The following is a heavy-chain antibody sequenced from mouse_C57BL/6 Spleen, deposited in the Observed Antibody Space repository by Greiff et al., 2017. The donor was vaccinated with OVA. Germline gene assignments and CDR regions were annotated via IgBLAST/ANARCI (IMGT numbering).Heavy chain of an antibody. D-gene: IGHD2-4*01. CDR2: ISSGSSTI. V-gene: IGHV5-17*01. Sequence: EVMLVESGGGLVKPGGSLKLSCAASGFTFSDYGMHWVRQAPEKGLEWVAYISSGSSTIYYADTVKGRFTISRDNAKNTLFLQMTSLRSEDTAMYYCARQGYDYDGGYAMDYWGQGTSVTVSS. J-gene: IGHJ4*01. CDR3: ARQGYDYDGGYAMDY. CDR1: GFTFSDYG.